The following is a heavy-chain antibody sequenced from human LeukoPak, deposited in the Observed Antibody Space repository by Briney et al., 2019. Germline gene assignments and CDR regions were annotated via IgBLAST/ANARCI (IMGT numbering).Heavy chain of an antibody. D-gene: IGHD2-21*02. CDR1: GGSISSYY. CDR3: ARGVVTAYFDY. CDR2: IYYSGST. J-gene: IGHJ4*02. V-gene: IGHV4-59*01. Sequence: SETLSLTCTVSGGSISSYYWSWIRQPPGKGLEWIGYIYYSGSTNYNPSLKSRVTISVDTSKNQFSLKLSSVTAADTAVYYYARGVVTAYFDYWGQGTLVTVSS.